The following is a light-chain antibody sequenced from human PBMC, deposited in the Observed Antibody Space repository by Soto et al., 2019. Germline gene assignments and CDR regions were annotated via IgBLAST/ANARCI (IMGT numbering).Light chain of an antibody. J-gene: IGKJ1*01. V-gene: IGKV3-20*01. CDR1: QSVSTN. CDR2: GAS. CDR3: QQYGSSSWT. Sequence: DILMTQSPATLSASVGERATLSCRASQSVSTNLAWYQQKPGQAPRLLIYGASSRATGIPDRFSGSGSGTDFTLTISRLEPEDFAVYYCQQYGSSSWTFGQGTKVDIK.